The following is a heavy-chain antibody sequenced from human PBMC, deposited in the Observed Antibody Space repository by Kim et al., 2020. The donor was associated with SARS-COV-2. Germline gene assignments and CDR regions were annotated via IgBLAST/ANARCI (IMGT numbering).Heavy chain of an antibody. Sequence: GGSLRLSCAASGFTFSSYAMHWVRQAPGKGLEWVAVISYDGSNKYYADSVKGRFTISRDNSKNTLYLQMNSLRAEDTAVYYCAREEISSGPMGWFDPWGQGTLVTVSS. J-gene: IGHJ5*02. CDR1: GFTFSSYA. D-gene: IGHD3-22*01. V-gene: IGHV3-30*04. CDR3: AREEISSGPMGWFDP. CDR2: ISYDGSNK.